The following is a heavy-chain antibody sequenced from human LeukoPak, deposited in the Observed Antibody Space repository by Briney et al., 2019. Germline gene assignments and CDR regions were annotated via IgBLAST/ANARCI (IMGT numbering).Heavy chain of an antibody. Sequence: ASVKVSCKVSGYTLTELSMHWVRQAPGKGLEWMGGFDPEDGETIYAQKFQGRVTMTEDTSTDTAYMELSSLRSEVTAVYYCATGVWWELDSVAHPDYWGQGTLVTVSS. V-gene: IGHV1-24*01. D-gene: IGHD1-26*01. CDR2: FDPEDGET. CDR1: GYTLTELS. CDR3: ATGVWWELDSVAHPDY. J-gene: IGHJ4*02.